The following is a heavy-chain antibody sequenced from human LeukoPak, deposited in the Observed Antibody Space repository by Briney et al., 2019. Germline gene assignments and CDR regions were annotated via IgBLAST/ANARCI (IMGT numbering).Heavy chain of an antibody. J-gene: IGHJ4*02. CDR1: GGSFSGYY. CDR3: ARNSSSFHDY. CDR2: INHSAST. Sequence: KPSETLSLTCAVYGGSFSGYYWSWIRQPPGKGLEWIGEINHSASTNYNPSLKSRVTISVDTSKNQFSLKLSSVTAADTAVYYCARNSSSFHDYWGQGTLVTVSS. V-gene: IGHV4-34*01. D-gene: IGHD6-13*01.